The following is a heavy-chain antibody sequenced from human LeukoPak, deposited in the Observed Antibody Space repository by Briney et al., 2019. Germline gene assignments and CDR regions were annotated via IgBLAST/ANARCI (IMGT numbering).Heavy chain of an antibody. CDR1: GFTFSSYE. Sequence: GGSLRLSCAASGFTFSSYEMSWVRQAPGKGLEWVSYISSSGSTIYYADSVKGRFTISRDNAKNSLYLQMNSLRAEDTAVYYCARGVLPPLFDYWGQGTLVTVSS. CDR2: ISSSGSTI. CDR3: ARGVLPPLFDY. D-gene: IGHD3-10*01. J-gene: IGHJ4*02. V-gene: IGHV3-48*03.